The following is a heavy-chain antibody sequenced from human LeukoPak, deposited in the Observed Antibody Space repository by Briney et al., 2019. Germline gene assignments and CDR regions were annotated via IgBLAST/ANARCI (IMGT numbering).Heavy chain of an antibody. V-gene: IGHV1-69*13. J-gene: IGHJ1*01. CDR3: ARGGDIVVVPAAMIPRYLNGDYHRAEYFQH. CDR2: IIPIFGTA. D-gene: IGHD2-2*01. Sequence: ASVKVSGKASGGTFSSYAISWVRQAPGQGLEWMGGIIPIFGTAKYAQKFQGRVTITADESTSTAYMELSSLRSEDTAVYYCARGGDIVVVPAAMIPRYLNGDYHRAEYFQHWGQGTLVTVSP. CDR1: GGTFSSYA.